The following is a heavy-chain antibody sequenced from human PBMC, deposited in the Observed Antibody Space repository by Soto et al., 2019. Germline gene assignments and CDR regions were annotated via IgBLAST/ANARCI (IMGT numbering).Heavy chain of an antibody. Sequence: QLQLQESGSGLVKPSQTLSLTCAVSGGSISSGGYSWSWIRQPPGKGLEWIGYIYHSGSTYYNPSLKRRVPISVDRSKNHFPLKLGSVPAAAPPVYSCARFPPPGGKGPLVPVPP. V-gene: IGHV4-30-2*01. CDR1: GGSISSGGYS. CDR3: ARFPPP. CDR2: IYHSGST. J-gene: IGHJ5*02.